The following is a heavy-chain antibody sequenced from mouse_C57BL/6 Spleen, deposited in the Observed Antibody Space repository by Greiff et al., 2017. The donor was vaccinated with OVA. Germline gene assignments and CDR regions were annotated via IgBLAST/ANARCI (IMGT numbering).Heavy chain of an antibody. CDR2: IRNKANGYTT. CDR1: GFTFTDYY. J-gene: IGHJ3*01. Sequence: DVKLVESGGGLVQPGGSLSLSCAASGFTFTDYYMSWVRQPPGKALEWLGFIRNKANGYTTEYSASVKGRFTISRDNSQSILYLQMNALRAEDSATYYCARSYYGSGGFAYWGQGTLVTVSA. V-gene: IGHV7-3*01. D-gene: IGHD1-1*01. CDR3: ARSYYGSGGFAY.